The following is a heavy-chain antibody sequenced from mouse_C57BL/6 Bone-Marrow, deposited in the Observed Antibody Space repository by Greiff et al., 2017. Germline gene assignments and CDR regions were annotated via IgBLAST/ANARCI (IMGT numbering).Heavy chain of an antibody. V-gene: IGHV14-4*01. Sequence: VQLHQSGAELVRPGASVKLSCTASGFNIKDDYMHWVKQRPEQGLEWIGWIYPENGDTEYASKFPGKATITADTSSNTASLQLSSLTSEDTAVYYCTTAFYDYDHLTFAYWGQGTLVTVSA. J-gene: IGHJ3*01. D-gene: IGHD2-4*01. CDR1: GFNIKDDY. CDR2: IYPENGDT. CDR3: TTAFYDYDHLTFAY.